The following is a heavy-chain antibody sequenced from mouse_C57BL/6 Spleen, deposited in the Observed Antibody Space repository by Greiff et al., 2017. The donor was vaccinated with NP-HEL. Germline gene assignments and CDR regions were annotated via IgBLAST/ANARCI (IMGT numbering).Heavy chain of an antibody. Sequence: QVQLQQPGAELVRPGSSVKLSCKASGYTFTSYWMDWVKQRPGQGLEWIGNIYPSDSETHYNQKFKDKATLTVDKSSSTAYMQLSSLTSEDSAVYYCARVWDEGGYYFDYWGQGTTLTVSS. D-gene: IGHD4-1*01. CDR1: GYTFTSYW. V-gene: IGHV1-61*01. CDR3: ARVWDEGGYYFDY. CDR2: IYPSDSET. J-gene: IGHJ2*01.